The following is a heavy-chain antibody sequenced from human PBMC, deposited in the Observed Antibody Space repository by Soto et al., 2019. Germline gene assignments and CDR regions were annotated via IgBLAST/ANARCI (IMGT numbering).Heavy chain of an antibody. CDR2: IYHSGST. J-gene: IGHJ5*02. Sequence: SETLSLTCAVSGGSISSVGYSWIWIRQPPGKGLEWIGYIYHSGSTYYNPSLKSRVTISVDRSKNQFSLKLSSVTAADTAVYYCARVYMTSTQWLHPSGKRTWVTVAS. V-gene: IGHV4-30-2*01. D-gene: IGHD2-2*02. CDR3: ARVYMTSTQWLHP. CDR1: GGSISSVGYS.